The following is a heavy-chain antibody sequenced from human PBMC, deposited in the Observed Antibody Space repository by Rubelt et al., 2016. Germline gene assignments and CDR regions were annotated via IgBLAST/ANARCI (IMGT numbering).Heavy chain of an antibody. CDR2: IYGGGVA. Sequence: EVQLLESGGGLVQPGGSLRLSCAASGFTLSGYAVSWVRQAPGKGLEWVSLIYGGGVAYRADSEKGRFSISRDNSRNTLFLQMNSLRAEDTAVYYCARDRSYPQNWFDPWGQGTLVTVSS. D-gene: IGHD1-26*01. V-gene: IGHV3-23*03. J-gene: IGHJ5*02. CDR1: GFTLSGYA. CDR3: ARDRSYPQNWFDP.